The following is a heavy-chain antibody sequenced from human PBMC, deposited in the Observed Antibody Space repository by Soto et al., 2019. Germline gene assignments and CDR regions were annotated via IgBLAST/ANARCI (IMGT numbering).Heavy chain of an antibody. CDR3: AGDRSNSPDYFDY. CDR2: IYYSAKT. V-gene: IGHV4-30-4*01. Sequence: QVQLQESGPGLVRPSQTLSLTCTVSGGSISRDDYYWTWIRQPPGRGLEWIGYIYYSAKTKYSPSIESRITISIDTSKNHFSLRLSSVSAADTAVYYCAGDRSNSPDYFDYWSQGTLVTVSS. J-gene: IGHJ4*02. CDR1: GGSISRDDYY. D-gene: IGHD6-6*01.